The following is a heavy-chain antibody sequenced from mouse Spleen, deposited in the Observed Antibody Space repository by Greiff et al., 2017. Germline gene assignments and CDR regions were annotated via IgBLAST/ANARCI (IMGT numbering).Heavy chain of an antibody. V-gene: IGHV1-66*01. CDR2: IYPGSGNT. Sequence: VQLQQSGPELVKPGASVKISCKASGYSFTSYYIHWVKQRPGQGLEWIGWIYPGSGNTKYNEKFKGKATLTADTSSSTAYMQLSSLTSEDSAVYYCAREYGYDERYFDVWGAGTTVTVSS. CDR3: AREYGYDERYFDV. D-gene: IGHD2-2*01. CDR1: GYSFTSYY. J-gene: IGHJ1*01.